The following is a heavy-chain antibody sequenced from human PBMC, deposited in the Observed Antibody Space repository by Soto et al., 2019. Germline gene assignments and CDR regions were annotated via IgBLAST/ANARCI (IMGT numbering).Heavy chain of an antibody. D-gene: IGHD1-26*01. Sequence: QVQLVQSGAEVKKPGASVKVSCKASGYTFTSYGISWVRQAPGQGLEWMGWISAYNGNTNYAQKLQGRVTMTTDTSTSTADMELRSLRSDDTAVYYCARAAGATYCSYGMDVWGQGTTVTVSS. J-gene: IGHJ6*02. V-gene: IGHV1-18*04. CDR2: ISAYNGNT. CDR3: ARAAGATYCSYGMDV. CDR1: GYTFTSYG.